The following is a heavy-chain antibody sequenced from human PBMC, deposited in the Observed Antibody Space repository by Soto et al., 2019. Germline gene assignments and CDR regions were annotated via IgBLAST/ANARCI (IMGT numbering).Heavy chain of an antibody. Sequence: SETLSLTCTVSGGSVSISDCAWSWQPPGKGLEWIGYVYYSGSTNYNPSLKSRVTISVDTSKNHFSLKLSSVTAADTAVYYCARGIRYNWKSFDYWGQGTLVTVSS. CDR1: GGSVSISD. V-gene: IGHV4-59*02. CDR3: ARGIRYNWKSFDY. D-gene: IGHD1-20*01. J-gene: IGHJ4*02. CDR2: VYYSGST.